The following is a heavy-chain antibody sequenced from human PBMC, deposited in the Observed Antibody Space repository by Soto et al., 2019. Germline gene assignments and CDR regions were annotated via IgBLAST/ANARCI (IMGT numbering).Heavy chain of an antibody. CDR3: SKILSTVTTYYYGMDA. CDR1: GFSFSTYP. D-gene: IGHD4-17*01. V-gene: IGHV3-23*01. CDR2: ISGSGDKT. J-gene: IGHJ6*02. Sequence: EVPLLESGGGLVQPGGSLRLSCAASGFSFSTYPMVWVRQAPGKRLEAVSSISGSGDKTYYKDSVKGRFTISRDNSKNTVDLQMNSLRPEDTAVYYCSKILSTVTTYYYGMDAWGQGTTVTVSS.